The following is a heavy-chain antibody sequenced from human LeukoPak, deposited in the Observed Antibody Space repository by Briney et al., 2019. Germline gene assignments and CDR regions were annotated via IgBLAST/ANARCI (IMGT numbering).Heavy chain of an antibody. Sequence: SETLSLTCAVYGGSFSGYYWSWIRQPPGKGLEWIGEIDHSGSTNYNPSLKSRVTISVDTSKNQFSLKLSSVTAADTAVYFCARGGEDCYFDYWGQGTLVTVSS. CDR2: IDHSGST. J-gene: IGHJ4*02. D-gene: IGHD3-16*01. CDR1: GGSFSGYY. V-gene: IGHV4-34*01. CDR3: ARGGEDCYFDY.